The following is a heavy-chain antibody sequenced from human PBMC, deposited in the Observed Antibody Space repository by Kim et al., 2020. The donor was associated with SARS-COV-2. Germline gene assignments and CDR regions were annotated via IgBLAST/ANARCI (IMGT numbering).Heavy chain of an antibody. J-gene: IGHJ6*02. CDR1: GFTFSNYG. CDR3: AKDAQGYGMDV. CDR2: IWYDGSNK. V-gene: IGHV3-33*06. Sequence: GGSLRLSCAASGFTFSNYGMHWVRQAPGKGLEWVAVIWYDGSNKYYPDSVRGRFTISRDNSKNTLYLQMDSLRAEDTAVYYCAKDAQGYGMDVWGQGTTVTVSS.